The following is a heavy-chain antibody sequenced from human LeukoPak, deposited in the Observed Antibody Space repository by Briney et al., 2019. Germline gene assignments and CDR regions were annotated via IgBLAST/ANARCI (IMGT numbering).Heavy chain of an antibody. V-gene: IGHV3-48*03. Sequence: GGSLRLSCAASGFTFSSYEMNWVRKPQGKGLERDSYISSSGSTIYYADSVQGRFTISTDNAKNSLYLQMNSLRAEDTAVYYCARDLILTGYYHDYWGQGTLVTVSS. D-gene: IGHD3-9*01. CDR3: ARDLILTGYYHDY. CDR2: ISSSGSTI. J-gene: IGHJ4*02. CDR1: GFTFSSYE.